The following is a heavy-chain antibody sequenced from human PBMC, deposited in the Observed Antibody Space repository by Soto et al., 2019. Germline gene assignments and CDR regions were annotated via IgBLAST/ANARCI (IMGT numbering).Heavy chain of an antibody. V-gene: IGHV4-31*03. Sequence: QVQLQESGPGLVKPSQTLSLTCTVSGGSISSGGYYWSWIGQHPGKGLEWIGYIYYSGSTYYNQSLKSRVTVSVDTSKTQFSLKLSSVTAADTAVYYCAREATSSGSYPDYYYYYGMDVWGKGTTVTVSS. J-gene: IGHJ6*04. D-gene: IGHD3-10*01. CDR2: IYYSGST. CDR1: GGSISSGGYY. CDR3: AREATSSGSYPDYYYYYGMDV.